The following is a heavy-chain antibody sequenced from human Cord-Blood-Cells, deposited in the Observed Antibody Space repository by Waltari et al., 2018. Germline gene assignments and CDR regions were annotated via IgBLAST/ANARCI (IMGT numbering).Heavy chain of an antibody. Sequence: QVQLVQSGAEVKKPGSSVKVSCKASGGTFSSYAISWVRQAPGQGLEWMGRIIPILGIANYAQKFQCRVTITADKSTSTAYMELSSLRSEDTAVYYCARSLVVPAATDYYYYYMDVWGKGTTVTVSS. J-gene: IGHJ6*03. CDR3: ARSLVVPAATDYYYYYMDV. D-gene: IGHD2-2*01. CDR2: IIPILGIA. CDR1: GGTFSSYA. V-gene: IGHV1-69*09.